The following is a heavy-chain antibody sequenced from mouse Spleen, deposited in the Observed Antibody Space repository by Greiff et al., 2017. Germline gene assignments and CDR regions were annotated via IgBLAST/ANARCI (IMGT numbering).Heavy chain of an antibody. J-gene: IGHJ1*01. CDR1: GFTFSSYA. V-gene: IGHV5-9*04. D-gene: IGHD1-1*01. CDR3: ARHFPGSSLRYFDV. CDR2: ISSGGGNT. Sequence: EVKLVESGGGLVKLGGSLKLSCAASGFTFSSYAMSWVRQTPEKRLEWVATISSGGGNTYYPDSVKGRFTISRDNAKNTLYLQMSSLKSEDTAMYYCARHFPGSSLRYFDVWGAGTTVTVSS.